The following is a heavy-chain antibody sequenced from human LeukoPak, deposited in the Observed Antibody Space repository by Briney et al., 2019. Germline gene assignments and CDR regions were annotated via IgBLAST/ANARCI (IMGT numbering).Heavy chain of an antibody. V-gene: IGHV3-48*01. Sequence: PGGSLRLSCAASGFTFSSYSMNWVRQAPGKGLEWGSYISSSSSTIYYAHSVKGRFTISRDNAKNSLYLQMNSLRAEDTAVYYCARAIGSEVAGIFYFDYWGQGTLVTVSS. CDR2: ISSSSSTI. J-gene: IGHJ4*02. CDR3: ARAIGSEVAGIFYFDY. D-gene: IGHD6-19*01. CDR1: GFTFSSYS.